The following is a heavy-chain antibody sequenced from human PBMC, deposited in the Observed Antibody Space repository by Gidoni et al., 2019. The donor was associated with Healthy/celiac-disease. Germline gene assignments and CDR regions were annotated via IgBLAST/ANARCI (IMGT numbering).Heavy chain of an antibody. J-gene: IGHJ4*02. Sequence: EVQLVESGGGLVQPGRSLRLSCAASGFTFDDYAMHWVRQAPGKGLEWVSGSSWNSGSIGYADSVKGRFTISRDNAKNSLYLQMNSLRAEDTALYYCAKDYHDFWSGYPFDYWGQGTLVTVSS. CDR1: GFTFDDYA. CDR3: AKDYHDFWSGYPFDY. CDR2: SSWNSGSI. D-gene: IGHD3-3*01. V-gene: IGHV3-9*01.